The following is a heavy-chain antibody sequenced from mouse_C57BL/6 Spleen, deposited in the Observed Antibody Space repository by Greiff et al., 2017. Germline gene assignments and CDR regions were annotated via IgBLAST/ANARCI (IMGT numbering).Heavy chain of an antibody. CDR1: GYAFSSSW. CDR3: ARPFDY. J-gene: IGHJ2*01. CDR2: IYPGDGDT. V-gene: IGHV1-82*01. Sequence: QVQLKESGPELVKPGASVKISCKASGYAFSSSWMNWVKQRPGKGLEWIGRIYPGDGDTNYNGKFKGKATLTADKSSSPAYMQLSSLTSEDSAVYFCARPFDYWGQGTTLTVSS.